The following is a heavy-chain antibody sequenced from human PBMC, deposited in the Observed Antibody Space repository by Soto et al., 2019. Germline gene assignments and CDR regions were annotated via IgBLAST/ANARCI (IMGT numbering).Heavy chain of an antibody. J-gene: IGHJ4*02. CDR3: ARGWNEYGDSLVDY. CDR1: GYTFTGYY. Sequence: ASVKVSCKASGYTFTGYYMHWVRQAPGQGLEWMGWINPNSGGTNYAQKFQGWVTMTRDTSISTAYMELSRLRSDDTAVYYCARGWNEYGDSLVDYWGQGTLVTVSS. V-gene: IGHV1-2*04. CDR2: INPNSGGT. D-gene: IGHD4-17*01.